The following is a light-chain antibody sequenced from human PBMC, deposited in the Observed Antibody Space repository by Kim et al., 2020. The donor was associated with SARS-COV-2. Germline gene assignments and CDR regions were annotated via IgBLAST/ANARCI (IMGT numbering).Light chain of an antibody. CDR1: KLGDKY. CDR3: QAWDSSTGGV. CDR2: QDS. V-gene: IGLV3-1*01. J-gene: IGLJ1*01. Sequence: SYELTQPPSVSVSPGQTASITCSGDKLGDKYACWYQQKPGQSPVLVIYQDSKRPSGNPERFSGSNSGNTATLTISGTQAMDEADYYCQAWDSSTGGVFGTGTKVTVL.